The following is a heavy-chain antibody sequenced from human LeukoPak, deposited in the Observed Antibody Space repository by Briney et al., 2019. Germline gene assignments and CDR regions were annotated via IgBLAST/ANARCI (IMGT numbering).Heavy chain of an antibody. CDR2: FDPEDGET. Sequence: ASVKVSCKVSGYTLTELSMHWVRQAPGKGLEWMGGFDPEDGETIYAQKFQGRVTMTEDTSTDTAYMELSSLRSEDTAVYYCATGAVVVVAATFDYWGQGTLATVSS. J-gene: IGHJ4*02. CDR1: GYTLTELS. V-gene: IGHV1-24*01. D-gene: IGHD2-15*01. CDR3: ATGAVVVVAATFDY.